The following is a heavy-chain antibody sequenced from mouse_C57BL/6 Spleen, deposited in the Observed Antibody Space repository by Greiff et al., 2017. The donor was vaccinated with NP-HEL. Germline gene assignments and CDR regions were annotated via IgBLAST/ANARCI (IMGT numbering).Heavy chain of an antibody. V-gene: IGHV1-69*01. CDR3: ARGDYYYDGCY. D-gene: IGHD2-4*01. CDR2: IDPSDSYT. Sequence: QVQLQQPGAELVMPGASVKLSCKASGYTFTSYWMHWVKQRPGQGLEWIGEIDPSDSYTNYNQKFKGKSTLTVDKSSSTAYMQLSSLTSEDSAVYYCARGDYYYDGCYWGQGTTLTVSS. CDR1: GYTFTSYW. J-gene: IGHJ2*01.